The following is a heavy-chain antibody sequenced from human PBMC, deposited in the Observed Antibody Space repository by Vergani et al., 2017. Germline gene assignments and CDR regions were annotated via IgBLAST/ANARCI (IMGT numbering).Heavy chain of an antibody. CDR3: ARSSVATPHHQGRARGRAFDI. CDR2: INHSGST. J-gene: IGHJ3*02. Sequence: QVQLQQWGAGLLKPSETLSLTCAVYGGSFSGYYWSWIRQPPGEGLEWIGEINHSGSTNYNPSLKSRVTISVDTSKNQFSLKLSSVTAADTAVYYCARSSVATPHHQGRARGRAFDIWGQGTMVTVSS. D-gene: IGHD5/OR15-5a*01. V-gene: IGHV4-34*01. CDR1: GGSFSGYY.